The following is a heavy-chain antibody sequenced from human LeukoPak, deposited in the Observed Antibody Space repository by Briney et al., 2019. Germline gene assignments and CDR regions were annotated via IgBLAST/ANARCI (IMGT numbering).Heavy chain of an antibody. J-gene: IGHJ5*02. Sequence: GGSLRLSCAASGFTFSYYGMHWVRQAPGKGLEWVAFIRFDGNEKYYADSVKGRFTISKDTSRNTLFLQMNSLRAEDTAVYYCARSGGDDYGASNWFDPWGQGTLVTVSS. CDR3: ARSGGDDYGASNWFDP. CDR2: IRFDGNEK. V-gene: IGHV3-30*02. D-gene: IGHD4-17*01. CDR1: GFTFSYYG.